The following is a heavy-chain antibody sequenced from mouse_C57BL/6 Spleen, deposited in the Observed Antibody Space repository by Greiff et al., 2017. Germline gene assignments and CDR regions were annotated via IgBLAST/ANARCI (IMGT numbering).Heavy chain of an antibody. J-gene: IGHJ1*03. CDR2: SYPGDGDT. CDR3: ARSDWEGYFEV. CDR1: GYAFSSYW. V-gene: IGHV1-80*01. D-gene: IGHD4-1*01. Sequence: QVHVKQSGAELVKPGASVKISCKASGYAFSSYWMNWVKQRPGKGLEWIGQSYPGDGDTNYNGKFKGKATLTADKSSSTAYMQLSSLTSEDSAVYVCARSDWEGYFEVWGTGTTVTVAS.